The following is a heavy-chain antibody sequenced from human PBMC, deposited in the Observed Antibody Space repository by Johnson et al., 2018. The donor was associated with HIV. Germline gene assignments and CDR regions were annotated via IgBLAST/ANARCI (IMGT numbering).Heavy chain of an antibody. CDR3: TKDRATVTWGGAFDI. CDR2: INWNGGST. CDR1: GFTFDDYG. J-gene: IGHJ3*02. D-gene: IGHD4-17*01. V-gene: IGHV3-20*04. Sequence: DVQVVESGGGVVRPGGSLRLSCAASGFTFDDYGMSWVRQAPGKGLEWVSGINWNGGSTGYADSVKGRFTISRDNAKNSLYLQMNSLRAEDTALYYCTKDRATVTWGGAFDIWGQGTMVTVSS.